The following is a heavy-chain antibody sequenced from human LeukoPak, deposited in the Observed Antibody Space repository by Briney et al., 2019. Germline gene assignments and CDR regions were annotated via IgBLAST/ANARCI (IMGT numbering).Heavy chain of an antibody. CDR2: IYYSGST. CDR3: ASPSLNFGSSSSWYYNYYYYYMDV. V-gene: IGHV4-39*01. J-gene: IGHJ6*03. Sequence: SETLSLTCTVSGGSISSSSYYWGWIRQPPGKGLEWIGSIYYSGSTYYNPSLKSRVTISVDTSKNQFSLKLSSVTAADTAVYYCASPSLNFGSSSSWYYNYYYYYMDVWGKGTTVTVSS. D-gene: IGHD6-13*01. CDR1: GGSISSSSYY.